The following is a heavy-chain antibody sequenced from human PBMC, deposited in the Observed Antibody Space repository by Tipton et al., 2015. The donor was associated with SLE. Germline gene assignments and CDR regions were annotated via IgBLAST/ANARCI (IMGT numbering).Heavy chain of an antibody. J-gene: IGHJ5*01. CDR1: GGSISSYY. Sequence: TLSLTCSVSGGSISSYYWSWVRQSPGKGLEWVGYIHYSGSTDYNPSLKSRVTISVDTSKNQFSLKLTSVTAADTAVYYCARGWPWYGPWGQGTLVTVS. D-gene: IGHD5-24*01. CDR3: ARGWPWYGP. CDR2: IHYSGST. V-gene: IGHV4-59*08.